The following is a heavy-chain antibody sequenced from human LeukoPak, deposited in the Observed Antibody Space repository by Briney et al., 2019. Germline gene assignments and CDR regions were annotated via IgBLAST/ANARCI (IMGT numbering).Heavy chain of an antibody. V-gene: IGHV4-59*12. CDR3: AREERGCSSTSCYSYYYYGMDV. CDR2: IYYSGST. D-gene: IGHD2-2*01. Sequence: SETLSLTCTVSGGSINSDYWNWIRQPPGKGLEWIGYIYYSGSTKYIPSLESRVTMSVDTSKNQFSLKLSSVTAADTAVYYCAREERGCSSTSCYSYYYYGMDVWGQGTTVTVSS. CDR1: GGSINSDY. J-gene: IGHJ6*02.